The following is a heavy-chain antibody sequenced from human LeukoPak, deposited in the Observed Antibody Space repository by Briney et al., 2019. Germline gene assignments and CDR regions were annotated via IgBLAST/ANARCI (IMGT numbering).Heavy chain of an antibody. J-gene: IGHJ4*02. CDR3: AKSAYFREYFDY. V-gene: IGHV6-1*01. CDR2: TYYRSTWHN. Sequence: SQTLSLTCAISGDSASSISATWNWIRQSPSRGLEWLGRTYYRSTWHNDYAASVKSQITINPDTSKNQFFLQLNSVTLGDTAVYYCAKSAYFREYFDYWGQGILVTVSS. CDR1: GDSASSISAT. D-gene: IGHD2-8*01.